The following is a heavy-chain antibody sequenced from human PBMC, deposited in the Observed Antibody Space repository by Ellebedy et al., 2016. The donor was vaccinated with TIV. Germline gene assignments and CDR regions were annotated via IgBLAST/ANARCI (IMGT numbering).Heavy chain of an antibody. V-gene: IGHV1-24*01. Sequence: ASVKVSCXVSGHTLTELSTHWVRQAPGKGLEWMGGFDPEDGETIYAQKFQGRVTITADKSTSTAYMELSSLRSEDTAVYYCARDKVEAFDIWGQGTMVTVSS. CDR1: GHTLTELS. J-gene: IGHJ3*02. CDR3: ARDKVEAFDI. CDR2: FDPEDGET.